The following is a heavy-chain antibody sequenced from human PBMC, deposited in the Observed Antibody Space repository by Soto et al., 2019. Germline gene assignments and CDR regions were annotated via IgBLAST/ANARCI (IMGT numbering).Heavy chain of an antibody. V-gene: IGHV3-72*01. Sequence: GGALRLSCAASGFTFSDHFMDWVRQAPGKGLEWVGRTRTKPDGYTTEYAASVKGRFTISRDDSKNSLYLQMNSLNTEDTAVYYCARALTGMYHLDYWGQGTLVTVYS. CDR2: TRTKPDGYTT. D-gene: IGHD7-27*01. CDR1: GFTFSDHF. J-gene: IGHJ4*02. CDR3: ARALTGMYHLDY.